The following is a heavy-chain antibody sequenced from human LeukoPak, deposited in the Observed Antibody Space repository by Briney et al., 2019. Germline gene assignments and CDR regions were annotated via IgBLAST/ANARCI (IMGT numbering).Heavy chain of an antibody. D-gene: IGHD4-23*01. V-gene: IGHV1-46*01. CDR3: ARATVVMYYFNY. J-gene: IGHJ4*02. CDR2: INPSGGST. Sequence: ASVKVSCKASGYTFTSYYMHWVRQAPGQGLEWMGIINPSGGSTSYAQKFQGRVTITADESTSTAYMELSSLRSEDTAVYYCARATVVMYYFNYWGQGTLVTVSS. CDR1: GYTFTSYY.